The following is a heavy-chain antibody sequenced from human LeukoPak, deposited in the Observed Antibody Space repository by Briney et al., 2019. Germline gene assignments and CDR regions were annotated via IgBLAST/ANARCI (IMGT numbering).Heavy chain of an antibody. Sequence: SETLSLTCAVYGGSFSGYYWSWIRQPPGRGLEWIGEINHSGSTNYNPSLKSRVTISVDTSKNQFSLKLSSVTAADTAVYHCARGSGEGWGQGTLVTVSS. CDR1: GGSFSGYY. J-gene: IGHJ4*02. CDR3: ARGSGEG. D-gene: IGHD6-25*01. CDR2: INHSGST. V-gene: IGHV4-34*01.